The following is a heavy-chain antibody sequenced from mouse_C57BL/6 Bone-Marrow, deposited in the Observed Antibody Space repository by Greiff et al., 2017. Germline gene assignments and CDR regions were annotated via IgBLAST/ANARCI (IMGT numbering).Heavy chain of an antibody. J-gene: IGHJ1*03. CDR2: IYPGAGDT. CDR3: ARITPVLWYFDV. Sequence: QVQLKQSGPELVKPGASVKISCKASGYAFSSSWMNWVKQRPGKGLEWIGRIYPGAGDTNYNGKFKGKATLTADKSSSTAYMQLSSLTSEDSAVYFCARITPVLWYFDVWGTGTTVTVSS. V-gene: IGHV1-82*01. D-gene: IGHD1-1*01. CDR1: GYAFSSSW.